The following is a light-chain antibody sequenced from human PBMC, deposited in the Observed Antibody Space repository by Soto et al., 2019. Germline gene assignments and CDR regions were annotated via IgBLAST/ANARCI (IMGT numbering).Light chain of an antibody. V-gene: IGKV3-15*01. Sequence: EIVMTQSPATLSVSPGDRVTLSCRASQNVGSNVAWFQQRPGQAPRLLIYGASTRAAGIPGRFSGGGSDTEFTLTNSSLQSEDFATYYCQQWIRWTFGQGTRLELK. CDR2: GAS. J-gene: IGKJ1*01. CDR1: QNVGSN. CDR3: QQWIRWT.